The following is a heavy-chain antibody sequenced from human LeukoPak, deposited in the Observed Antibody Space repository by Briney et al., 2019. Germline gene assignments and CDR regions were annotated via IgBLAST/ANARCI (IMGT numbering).Heavy chain of an antibody. CDR3: ASRDVGYCNGGSCPSDYYYYMDV. V-gene: IGHV5-51*01. D-gene: IGHD2-15*01. CDR2: IYPGDSDT. Sequence: GESLKISCKGSGYSSTKYWIGWVRQMPGKGLEWMGIIYPGDSDTRYSPSFQGQVTISADKSISTAYLQWSSLKASDTAMYYCASRDVGYCNGGSCPSDYYYYMDVWGKGTTVTVSS. J-gene: IGHJ6*03. CDR1: GYSSTKYW.